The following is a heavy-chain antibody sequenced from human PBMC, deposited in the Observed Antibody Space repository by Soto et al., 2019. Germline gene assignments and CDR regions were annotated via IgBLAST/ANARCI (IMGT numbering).Heavy chain of an antibody. Sequence: EVQLVESGGGLVQPGGSLRLSCAASGFSFSTYWMHWVRQAPGKGLVWVSRINDDGSFTSYADSVKGRFTISRDNAKNTLYLQMNSLSAEDTAVYYCAVGDAAARVGGYWGQGTLVTVSS. CDR2: INDDGSFT. J-gene: IGHJ4*02. CDR1: GFSFSTYW. D-gene: IGHD2-2*01. CDR3: AVGDAAARVGGY. V-gene: IGHV3-74*01.